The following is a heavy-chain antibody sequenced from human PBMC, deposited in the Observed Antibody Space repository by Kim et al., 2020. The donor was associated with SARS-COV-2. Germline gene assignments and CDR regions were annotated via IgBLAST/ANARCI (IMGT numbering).Heavy chain of an antibody. V-gene: IGHV1-8*01. D-gene: IGHD3-10*01. Sequence: ASVKVSCKASGYTFTSYDINWVRQATGQGLEWMGWVNPGSGNTGYAQKFQGGITMTRNTSISTAYMELSSLRSEDTAVYYCARDKVAGSGTNDYFDYWGQGPLVTVSS. CDR1: GYTFTSYD. CDR2: VNPGSGNT. CDR3: ARDKVAGSGTNDYFDY. J-gene: IGHJ4*02.